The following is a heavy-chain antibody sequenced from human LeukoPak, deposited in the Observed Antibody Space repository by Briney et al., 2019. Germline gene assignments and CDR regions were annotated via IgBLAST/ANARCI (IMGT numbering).Heavy chain of an antibody. D-gene: IGHD3-3*01. J-gene: IGHJ5*02. Sequence: ASVKVSCKASGYTFTSYDINWVRQATGQGLEWMGWMSPNSGNTGYAQKFQGRVTMTRNTSISTAYMELSSLRSEDTAVYYCARGPGFLEWLLSGKPPSNWFDPWGQGTLVTVSS. CDR1: GYTFTSYD. V-gene: IGHV1-8*01. CDR3: ARGPGFLEWLLSGKPPSNWFDP. CDR2: MSPNSGNT.